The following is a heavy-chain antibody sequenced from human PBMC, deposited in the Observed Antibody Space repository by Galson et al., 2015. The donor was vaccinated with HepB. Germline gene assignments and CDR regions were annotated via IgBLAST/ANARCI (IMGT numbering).Heavy chain of an antibody. D-gene: IGHD4-17*01. CDR1: GFTFTSSA. CDR3: ATSRPTVTTEHFDY. CDR2: IVLGSGNT. V-gene: IGHV1-58*02. Sequence: SVKVSCKASGFTFTSSAMQWVRQARGQGLEWMGWIVLGSGNTNYAQKFQERVTITRDMSTSTAYMELSSLRSEDTAVYYCATSRPTVTTEHFDYWGQGTLVTVSP. J-gene: IGHJ4*02.